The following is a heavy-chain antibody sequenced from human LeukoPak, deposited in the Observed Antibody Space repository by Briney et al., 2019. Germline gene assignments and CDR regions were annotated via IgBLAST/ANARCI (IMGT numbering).Heavy chain of an antibody. CDR1: GFTFSSYA. J-gene: IGHJ4*02. CDR3: ARAPPYYYDSSGYYGYFDY. Sequence: GRSLRLSCAASGFTFSSYAMHWVRQAPGKGLEWVANIKQDGSEKYYVDSVKGRFTISRDNAKNSLYLQMNSLRAEDTAVYYCARAPPYYYDSSGYYGYFDYWGQGTLVTVSS. CDR2: IKQDGSEK. V-gene: IGHV3-7*01. D-gene: IGHD3-22*01.